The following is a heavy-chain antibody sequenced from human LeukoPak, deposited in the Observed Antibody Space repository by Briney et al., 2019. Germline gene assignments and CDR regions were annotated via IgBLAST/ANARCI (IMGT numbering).Heavy chain of an antibody. CDR1: GGTFSSYA. J-gene: IGHJ5*02. CDR2: IIPIFGTA. Sequence: SVNVSCKASGGTFSSYAISWVRQAPGQGLEWMGGIIPIFGTANYAQKFQGRVTITTDESTSTAYMELSSLRSEDTAVYYCARACGGDCYLENWFDPWGQGTLVTVSS. V-gene: IGHV1-69*05. CDR3: ARACGGDCYLENWFDP. D-gene: IGHD2-21*02.